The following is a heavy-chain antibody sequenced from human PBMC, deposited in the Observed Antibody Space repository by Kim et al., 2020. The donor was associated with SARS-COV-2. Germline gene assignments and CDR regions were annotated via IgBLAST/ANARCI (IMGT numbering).Heavy chain of an antibody. V-gene: IGHV3-11*01. CDR3: ARGGRNYYLGAFDI. CDR1: GFTFSDYH. J-gene: IGHJ3*02. D-gene: IGHD1-26*01. CDR2: ISDSGSII. Sequence: GGSLRLSCSASGFTFSDYHMSWIRQAPGKGLEWVSYISDSGSIIHYADSVKGRFTISRDNAKNSLFLQMNSLRAEDTAVYYCARGGRNYYLGAFDIWGRGTVLTVSS.